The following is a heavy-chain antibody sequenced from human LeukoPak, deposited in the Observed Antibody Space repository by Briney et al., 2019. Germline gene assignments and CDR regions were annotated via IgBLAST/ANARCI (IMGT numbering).Heavy chain of an antibody. Sequence: SETLSLTCTVSGGSISSYQWSWIRQPPGKGLEWIGNIYHSGSANYNPSLASRVIISVDTSKNQFSLKLSPVIATDTAVYYCARVGVDYSGNILKYFYDYWGQGTLITVSS. CDR1: GGSISSYQ. D-gene: IGHD4-23*01. J-gene: IGHJ4*02. CDR2: IYHSGSA. V-gene: IGHV4-59*12. CDR3: ARVGVDYSGNILKYFYDY.